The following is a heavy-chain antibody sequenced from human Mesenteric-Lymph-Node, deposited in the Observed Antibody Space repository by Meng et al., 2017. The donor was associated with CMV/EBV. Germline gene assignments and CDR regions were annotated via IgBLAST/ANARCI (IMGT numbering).Heavy chain of an antibody. Sequence: ASVKVSCKASGYSFTGYYIHWVRQAPGQGLEWMGWINPKSGDTKYAQKLQGRVTMTRDTSISTAYMEVGSLRSDDTAVYYCALLGDQDYWGQGTLVTASS. V-gene: IGHV1-2*02. J-gene: IGHJ4*02. CDR1: GYSFTGYY. CDR2: INPKSGDT. CDR3: ALLGDQDY. D-gene: IGHD2-21*01.